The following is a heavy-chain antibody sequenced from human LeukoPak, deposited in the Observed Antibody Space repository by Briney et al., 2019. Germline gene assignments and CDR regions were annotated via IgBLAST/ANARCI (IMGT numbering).Heavy chain of an antibody. Sequence: GGSLRLSCAASGFTFSSYDMSWVRQAPGKGLEWVSYISSSGNTIYYADSVKGRFTISRDNANNSLYLQMNSLRAEDTAVYYCARGGGWELPNWFDPWGQGTLVTVSS. CDR1: GFTFSSYD. D-gene: IGHD1-26*01. CDR3: ARGGGWELPNWFDP. J-gene: IGHJ5*02. V-gene: IGHV3-48*03. CDR2: ISSSGNTI.